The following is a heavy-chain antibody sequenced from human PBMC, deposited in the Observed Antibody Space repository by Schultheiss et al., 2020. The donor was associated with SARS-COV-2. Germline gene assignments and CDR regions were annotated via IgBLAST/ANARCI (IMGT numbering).Heavy chain of an antibody. CDR2: IWFDGSPT. D-gene: IGHD5-18*01. V-gene: IGHV3-33*08. CDR1: GFIFGRYT. Sequence: GGSLRLSCVGSGFIFGRYTMNWVRQAPGKGLEWVAVIWFDGSPTFYADSVRGRFTISRDNSKNTVYLQMTGLRADDTAVYYCARLRSGYNSRQPFDYWGQGTLVTVSS. J-gene: IGHJ4*02. CDR3: ARLRSGYNSRQPFDY.